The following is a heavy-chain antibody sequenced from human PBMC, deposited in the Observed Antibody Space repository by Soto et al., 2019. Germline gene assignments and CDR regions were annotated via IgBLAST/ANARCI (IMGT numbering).Heavy chain of an antibody. D-gene: IGHD5-12*01. Sequence: SETLSLTCTVSGGSISSYYWSWIRQPPGKGLEWIGYIYYSGSTNYNPSLKSRVTISVDTSKNQFSLKLSSVTAADTAVYYCARDLRNAFDIWGHRTMFTVSS. CDR1: GGSISSYY. J-gene: IGHJ3*02. CDR2: IYYSGST. CDR3: ARDLRNAFDI. V-gene: IGHV4-59*01.